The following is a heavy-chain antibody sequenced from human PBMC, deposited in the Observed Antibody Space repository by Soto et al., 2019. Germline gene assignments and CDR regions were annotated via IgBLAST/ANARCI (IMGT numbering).Heavy chain of an antibody. CDR2: ISGSGVST. D-gene: IGHD3-22*01. CDR1: GFPFGNYH. Sequence: GGPLRLSCAASGFPFGNYHMGWVRQAPGKGLEWVSTISGSGVSTYYADSVKGRFTISRDNSENTLYLQMNSLRAEDTALYFCSKDPRYYYDTRNLWGQGTTVTVSS. CDR3: SKDPRYYYDTRNL. J-gene: IGHJ6*02. V-gene: IGHV3-23*01.